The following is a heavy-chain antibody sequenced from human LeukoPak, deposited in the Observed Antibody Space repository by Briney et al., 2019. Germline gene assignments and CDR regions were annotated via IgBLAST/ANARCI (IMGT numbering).Heavy chain of an antibody. Sequence: ASVKVSCKASGYTFTSYGISWVRQAPGQGLEWMGWISAYNGNTNYAQKLQGRVTMTTDTSTSTAYIELRSLRSDDTAVYYCARDKNGYNLRVIGNWFDPWGQGTLVTVSS. CDR1: GYTFTSYG. J-gene: IGHJ5*02. D-gene: IGHD5-24*01. V-gene: IGHV1-18*01. CDR2: ISAYNGNT. CDR3: ARDKNGYNLRVIGNWFDP.